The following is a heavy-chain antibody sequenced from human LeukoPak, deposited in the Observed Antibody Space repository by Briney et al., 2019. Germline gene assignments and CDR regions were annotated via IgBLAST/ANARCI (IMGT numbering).Heavy chain of an antibody. J-gene: IGHJ3*02. V-gene: IGHV5-51*01. CDR1: GYSFTSYW. CDR2: IHPGDSDT. Sequence: GESLKISCKGSGYSFTSYWIGWVRQMPGKGLEWMGIIHPGDSDTRYSPSFQGQVTTSADKSISTAYLQWSSLKASDTAMYYCARQSGVTGGNSLRVFASSGQRTMVTVSS. D-gene: IGHD4-23*01. CDR3: ARQSGVTGGNSLRVFAS.